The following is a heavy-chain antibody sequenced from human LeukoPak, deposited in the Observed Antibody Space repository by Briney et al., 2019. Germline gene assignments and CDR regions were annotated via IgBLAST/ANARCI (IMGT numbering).Heavy chain of an antibody. D-gene: IGHD6-13*01. V-gene: IGHV3-23*05. CDR2: IGSDNKP. CDR1: GFTFSAYA. CDR3: AKSTIAAVGKDYYYAMDA. J-gene: IGHJ6*02. Sequence: GGSLRLSCEASGFTFSAYAMTWVRQAPGKGLEWVSSIGSDNKPHYSESVKGRSTISRDNSKNTLYLQMHSLRGEDTAVYYCAKSTIAAVGKDYYYAMDAWGQGTTVTVSS.